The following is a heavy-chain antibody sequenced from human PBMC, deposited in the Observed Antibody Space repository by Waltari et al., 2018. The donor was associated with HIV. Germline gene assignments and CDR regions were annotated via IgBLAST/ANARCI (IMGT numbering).Heavy chain of an antibody. CDR3: ARSPSDYYQSSCYPVFDL. CDR1: GGYITSYY. Sequence: QVQLQESGPGLVKPSETLSLTCTVYGGYITSYYWSWIRQPPGKGLEWIRFVSSSVSLNYNPSLNILVTISLDPSKNQFSLKLSSVTAADTAVYYCARSPSDYYQSSCYPVFDLWGRGTLVTVSS. CDR2: VSSSVSL. D-gene: IGHD3-22*01. V-gene: IGHV4-59*01. J-gene: IGHJ2*01.